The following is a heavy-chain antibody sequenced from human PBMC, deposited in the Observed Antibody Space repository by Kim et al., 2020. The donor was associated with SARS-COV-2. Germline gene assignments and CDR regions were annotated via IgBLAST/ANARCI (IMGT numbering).Heavy chain of an antibody. CDR1: GGSVSSGSYY. CDR2: ITGST. V-gene: IGHV4-61*01. J-gene: IGHJ4*02. D-gene: IGHD6-13*01. Sequence: SETLSLTCTVSGGSVSSGSYYWSWIRQPPGKGLEWIGYITGSTDYNPSLKSRVTISADTSKNQFSLKLSSVTAADTAVYYCARKGAGTGIDYWGQGTLVTVSS. CDR3: ARKGAGTGIDY.